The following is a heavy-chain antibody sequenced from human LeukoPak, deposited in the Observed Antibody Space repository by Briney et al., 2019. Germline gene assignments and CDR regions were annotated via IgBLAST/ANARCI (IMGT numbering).Heavy chain of an antibody. CDR2: ISAYRGNT. CDR1: GYTFTSYG. CDR3: ARWFGSGSYRNYYGMDV. J-gene: IGHJ6*02. Sequence: GASVKVSCKASGYTFTSYGISWVRQAPGQGLEWMGWISAYRGNTNFAQKLRGRVTMTTDTSTSTAYMELRSLRSDDTAVYYCARWFGSGSYRNYYGMDVWGQGTTVTVSS. V-gene: IGHV1-18*01. D-gene: IGHD3-10*01.